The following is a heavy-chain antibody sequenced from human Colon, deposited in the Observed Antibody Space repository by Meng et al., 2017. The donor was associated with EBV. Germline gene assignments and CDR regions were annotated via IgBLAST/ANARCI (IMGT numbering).Heavy chain of an antibody. CDR1: GRSMSSISR. V-gene: IGHV4-4*02. J-gene: IGHJ4*02. CDR2: IYHSGCT. Sequence: LQGSGPVLVNPSVALTRTCAGSGRSMSSISRWSWVRQPPWRGLGWIGEIYHSGCTNYNPALKRRVTISVDKSKIQFSLNLSSVTAADTAVYYCARLGQWLLIDYWGQGTLVTVSS. D-gene: IGHD6-19*01. CDR3: ARLGQWLLIDY.